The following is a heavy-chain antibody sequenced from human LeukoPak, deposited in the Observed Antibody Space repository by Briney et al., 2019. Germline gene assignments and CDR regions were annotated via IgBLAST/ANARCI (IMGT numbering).Heavy chain of an antibody. J-gene: IGHJ1*01. V-gene: IGHV4-34*01. CDR3: ARGRYCSSTSCANGGRGYFQH. CDR2: INHSGST. CDR1: GGSFSAYN. D-gene: IGHD2-2*01. Sequence: SETLSLTCALYGGSFSAYNWSWIRQPPGKGLEWIGEINHSGSTNYNPSLKSRVTISVDTSKNQFSLKLSSVTAADTAVYYCARGRYCSSTSCANGGRGYFQHWGQGTLVTVSS.